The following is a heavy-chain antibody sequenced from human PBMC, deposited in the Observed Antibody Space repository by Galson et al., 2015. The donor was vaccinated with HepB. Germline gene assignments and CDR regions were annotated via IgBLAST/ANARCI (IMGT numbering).Heavy chain of an antibody. CDR3: AKYGSGTYYIDY. CDR1: GFTFSAYG. V-gene: IGHV3-30*18. D-gene: IGHD3-10*01. J-gene: IGHJ4*02. CDR2: ISYDGSNI. Sequence: SLRLSCAASGFTFSAYGMHWVRKAPGKGLEWVAVISYDGSNIYYADSVKGRFTISRDNSKNTLYLQMSSLRVEDTAVYFCAKYGSGTYYIDYWGQGTLVTVSS.